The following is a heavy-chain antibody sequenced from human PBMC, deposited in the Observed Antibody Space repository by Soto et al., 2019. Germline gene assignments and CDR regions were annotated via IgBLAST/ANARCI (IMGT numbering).Heavy chain of an antibody. CDR3: ARVRRSGWY. CDR2: VYFSGTT. CDR1: GDSISSSSYY. V-gene: IGHV4-39*01. D-gene: IGHD6-19*01. Sequence: SETLSLTCIVSGDSISSSSYYWGWIRQPPGKGLEWIGSVYFSGTTNYNSALKRRVTISVDTSKNQFSLKVNSVTAADTAVYYCARVRRSGWY. J-gene: IGHJ2*01.